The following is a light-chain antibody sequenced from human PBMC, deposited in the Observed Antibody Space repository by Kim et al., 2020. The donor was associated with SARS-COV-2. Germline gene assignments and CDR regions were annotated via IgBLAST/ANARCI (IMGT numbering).Light chain of an antibody. V-gene: IGLV1-51*01. CDR2: DND. Sequence: GQKVRMTCSGSSSGIGKEYVSGYQPFQGTAPKLLIYDNDKRAAGIPDRFFGSKSGTSATLGITGLETGDEDDYYFGAWDNSLSAGIFGGGTKLTVL. J-gene: IGLJ2*01. CDR1: SSGIGKEY. CDR3: GAWDNSLSAGI.